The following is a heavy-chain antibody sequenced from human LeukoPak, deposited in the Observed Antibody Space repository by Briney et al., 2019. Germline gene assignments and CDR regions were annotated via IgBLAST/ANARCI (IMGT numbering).Heavy chain of an antibody. Sequence: PGGSLRLSCTASGFTFGDYAMSWVRQAPGKGLEWVGFIRSKAYGGTTEYAASVKGRFTISRDDSKSIAYLQMNSLKTEDTAVYYCTRAAYSYGSRVYYYYYMDVWGKGTTVTVSS. CDR1: GFTFGDYA. CDR2: IRSKAYGGTT. J-gene: IGHJ6*03. D-gene: IGHD5-18*01. CDR3: TRAAYSYGSRVYYYYYMDV. V-gene: IGHV3-49*04.